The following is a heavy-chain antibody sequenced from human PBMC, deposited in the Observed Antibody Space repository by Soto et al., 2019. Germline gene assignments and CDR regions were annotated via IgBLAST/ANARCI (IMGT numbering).Heavy chain of an antibody. CDR3: ARRRIAARIADY. D-gene: IGHD6-6*01. J-gene: IGHJ4*02. Sequence: QVQLVESGGGVVQPGRSLRLSCAASGFTFSSYAMHWVRQAPGKGLEWVAVISYDGSNKYYADSVKGRFTISRDNSKNPLYLQMNSLRAEDTAVYYCARRRIAARIADYWGQGTLVTVSS. CDR1: GFTFSSYA. V-gene: IGHV3-30-3*01. CDR2: ISYDGSNK.